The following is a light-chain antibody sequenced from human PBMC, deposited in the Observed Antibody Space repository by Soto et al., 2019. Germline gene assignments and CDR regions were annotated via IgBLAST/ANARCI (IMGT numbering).Light chain of an antibody. J-gene: IGLJ3*02. V-gene: IGLV2-23*01. Sequence: QSALTQPASVSGSPGQSITISCTGSSSDIGSYNLVSWYQQHPGKAPKLMIYEGSKRPSGVSNRFSCSKPGNTASLTISGLQAEDEADYYCCSHVGRSTLLFGGGTQLTVL. CDR2: EGS. CDR3: CSHVGRSTLL. CDR1: SSDIGSYNL.